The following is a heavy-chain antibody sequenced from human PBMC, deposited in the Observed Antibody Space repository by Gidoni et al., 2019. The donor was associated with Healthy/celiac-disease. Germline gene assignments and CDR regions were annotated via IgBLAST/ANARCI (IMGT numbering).Heavy chain of an antibody. CDR1: GFTFSSYS. CDR2: ISSSSSYI. Sequence: EVQLVESGGGLVKPGGSLRLSCAASGFTFSSYSMNWVRQAPGKGLEWVSSISSSSSYIYYADSVKGRFTISRDNAKNSLYLQMNSLRAEDTAVYYCAREVSGSLYYYYYMDVWGKGTTVTVSS. V-gene: IGHV3-21*01. J-gene: IGHJ6*03. CDR3: AREVSGSLYYYYYMDV. D-gene: IGHD1-26*01.